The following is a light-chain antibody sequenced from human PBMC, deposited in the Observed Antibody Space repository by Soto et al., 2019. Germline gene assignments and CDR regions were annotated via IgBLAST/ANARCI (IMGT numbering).Light chain of an antibody. CDR2: KAS. V-gene: IGKV1-5*03. Sequence: DIQMTQSPSTLSASVGDRVTITCRASQSISSWLAWYQQKPGKAPKLLIYKASSLESGVPSRFSGSGSGTEFPLTISSLQPDDFATYYCQQYNSYRMYTFGQGTKLEIK. CDR1: QSISSW. J-gene: IGKJ2*01. CDR3: QQYNSYRMYT.